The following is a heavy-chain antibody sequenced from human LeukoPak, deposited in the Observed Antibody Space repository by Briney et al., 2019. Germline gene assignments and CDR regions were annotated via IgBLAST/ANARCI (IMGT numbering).Heavy chain of an antibody. CDR1: RFTLSTYW. J-gene: IGHJ4*02. CDR2: IKQDGSQE. D-gene: IGHD1-26*01. V-gene: IGHV3-7*01. CDR3: ARARFVHTLGGEPSDY. Sequence: GGSLRLSCAASRFTLSTYWMSWVRQAPGKGLEWVAHIKQDGSQEYYVDSVKGRFTTSRDSAKNSLYLQMNSLRAEDTAVYYCARARFVHTLGGEPSDYWGQGTLVTVSS.